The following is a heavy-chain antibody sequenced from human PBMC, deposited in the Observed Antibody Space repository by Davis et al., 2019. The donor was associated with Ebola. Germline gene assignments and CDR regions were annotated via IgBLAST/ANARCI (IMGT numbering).Heavy chain of an antibody. J-gene: IGHJ6*02. CDR2: IYPDDSDV. CDR3: ARQTDVAGMDV. V-gene: IGHV5-51*01. Sequence: GESLKISCKGSGYSFTTYWIAWVRQMPGEGLEWMGIIYPDDSDVRYSPSFQGQVTISVDESTNTAFLQWSSLQASDTAVYYCARQTDVAGMDVWGQGTTVTVFS. CDR1: GYSFTTYW. D-gene: IGHD3-16*01.